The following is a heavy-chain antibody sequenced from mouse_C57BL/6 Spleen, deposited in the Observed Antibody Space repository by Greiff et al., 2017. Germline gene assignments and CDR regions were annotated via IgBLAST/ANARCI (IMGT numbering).Heavy chain of an antibody. V-gene: IGHV1-52*01. J-gene: IGHJ2*01. D-gene: IGHD2-13*01. CDR2: IDPSDSET. CDR3: AREKTNCFDY. CDR1: GFTFTSYW. Sequence: QVQLQQPGAELVRPGSSVKLSCKASGFTFTSYWMHWVKQRPIQGLEWIGNIDPSDSETHYNQKFKDKATLTVDKSSSTAYMQLSRLTSEASAVYYSAREKTNCFDYWGQGTTLTVSS.